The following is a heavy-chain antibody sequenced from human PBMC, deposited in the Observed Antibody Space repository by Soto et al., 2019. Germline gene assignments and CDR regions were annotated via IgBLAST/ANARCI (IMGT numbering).Heavy chain of an antibody. J-gene: IGHJ5*02. V-gene: IGHV3-23*01. CDR3: AKEGLWFTFDP. CDR1: GFSFSTYA. CDR2: ISGSGGST. D-gene: IGHD3-10*01. Sequence: GGSLRLSCAASGFSFSTYAMSWVRRAPGKGLEWVSAISGSGGSTSYADSVKGRFTISKDNPKNTLYLQMNSLRAEDTAVYYCAKEGLWFTFDPWGQGTLVTVSS.